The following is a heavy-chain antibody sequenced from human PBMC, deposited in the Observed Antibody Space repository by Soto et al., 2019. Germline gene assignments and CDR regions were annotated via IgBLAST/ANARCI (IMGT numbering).Heavy chain of an antibody. V-gene: IGHV4-4*02. D-gene: IGHD1-26*01. CDR3: ANSGPLYSAVTSRDH. Sequence: SETLSLTCGVSGASVSSDDWWSWVRQAPGKGLEWNGEIHHIGTGNYNPYLKSQATMSLDKSKNSFSLNLTSVTAADTAVYYCANSGPLYSAVTSRDHWGPGVLVTV. CDR1: GASVSSDDW. J-gene: IGHJ4*02. CDR2: IHHIGTG.